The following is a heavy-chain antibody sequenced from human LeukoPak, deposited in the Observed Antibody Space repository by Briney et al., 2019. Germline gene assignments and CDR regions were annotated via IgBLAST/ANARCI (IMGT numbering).Heavy chain of an antibody. CDR1: GGTFSSSA. CDR2: IIPVLNIT. D-gene: IGHD5-18*01. V-gene: IGHV1-69*04. Sequence: SVKVSCKTSGGTFSSSAITWVRQAPGQGLEWMGRIIPVLNITTYAQKFQGRVTITADTSTSTVYMELSSLRSEETAVYYCAKDQGLTAPPPYGLDVWGLGTTVIVTS. CDR3: AKDQGLTAPPPYGLDV. J-gene: IGHJ6*02.